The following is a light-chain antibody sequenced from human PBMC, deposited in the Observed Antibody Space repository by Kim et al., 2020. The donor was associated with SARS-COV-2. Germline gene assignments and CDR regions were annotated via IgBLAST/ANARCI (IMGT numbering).Light chain of an antibody. J-gene: IGKJ1*01. CDR3: QQYGSSPKT. V-gene: IGKV3-20*01. CDR1: QSVSSSY. CDR2: GAS. Sequence: SPGERATLSCRASQSVSSSYLAWYQQKPGQAPRLLIYGASSRATGIPDRFSGSGSGTDFTLIISRLEPEDFAVYYCQQYGSSPKTFGQGTKVEIK.